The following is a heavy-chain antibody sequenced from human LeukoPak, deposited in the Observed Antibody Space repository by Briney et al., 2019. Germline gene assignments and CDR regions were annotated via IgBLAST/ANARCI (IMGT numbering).Heavy chain of an antibody. V-gene: IGHV1-3*01. D-gene: IGHD5-18*01. CDR3: ARDGVDTAMVTAGYNY. CDR2: INAGNGNT. J-gene: IGHJ4*02. CDR1: GYTFTSYA. Sequence: ASVKVSCKASGYTFTSYAMHWVRQAPGQRLEWMGWINAGNGNTKYSQKFQGRVTITRDTSASTAYMELSSLRSEDTAVYYCARDGVDTAMVTAGYNYWGQGTLATVSS.